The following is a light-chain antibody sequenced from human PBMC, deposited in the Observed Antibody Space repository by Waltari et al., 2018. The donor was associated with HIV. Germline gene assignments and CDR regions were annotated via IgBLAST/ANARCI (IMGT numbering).Light chain of an antibody. J-gene: IGLJ3*02. V-gene: IGLV3-25*03. CDR1: ALPKQY. CDR3: QAADSSGTYKGNWV. Sequence: SYELTQPPSLSVSPGQTPRTTSPGAALPKQYAYWYQHKPGQAPVLVIYKDSERPSGIPERFSGSSSGTTVTLTISGVQAEDEADYYCQAADSSGTYKGNWVFGGGTKLTVL. CDR2: KDS.